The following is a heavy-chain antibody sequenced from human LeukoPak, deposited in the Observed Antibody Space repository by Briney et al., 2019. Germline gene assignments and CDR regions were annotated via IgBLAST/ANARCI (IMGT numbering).Heavy chain of an antibody. CDR1: GGSISSYY. V-gene: IGHV4-4*07. Sequence: SETLSLTCTVSGGSISSYYWSWIRRPAGKGLEWIGRIYTSGSTNYNPSLKSRVTMSVDTSKNQFSLKLSSVTAADTAVYYRARGRAAAGKLDYWGQGTLVTVSS. CDR2: IYTSGST. D-gene: IGHD6-13*01. J-gene: IGHJ4*02. CDR3: ARGRAAAGKLDY.